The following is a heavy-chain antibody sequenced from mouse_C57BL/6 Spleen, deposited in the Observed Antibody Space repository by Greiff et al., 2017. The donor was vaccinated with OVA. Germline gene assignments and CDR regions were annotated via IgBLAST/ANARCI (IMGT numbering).Heavy chain of an antibody. V-gene: IGHV1-7*01. D-gene: IGHD4-1*01. J-gene: IGHJ1*03. CDR2: INPSSGYT. CDR3: ARDWDDWYFDV. Sequence: VKLMESGAELAKPGASVKLSCKASGYTFTSYWMHWVKQRPGQGLEWIGYINPSSGYTKYNQKFKDKATLTADKSSSTAYMQLSSLTDEDSAVYYCARDWDDWYFDVWGTGTTVTVSS. CDR1: GYTFTSYW.